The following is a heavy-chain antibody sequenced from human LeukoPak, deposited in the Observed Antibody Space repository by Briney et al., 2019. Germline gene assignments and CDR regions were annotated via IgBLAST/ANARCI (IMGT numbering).Heavy chain of an antibody. CDR2: ISGSGGST. J-gene: IGHJ5*02. V-gene: IGHV3-23*01. CDR3: AKDLSFVIPYNWFDP. Sequence: GASLRLSCAASGFTFSSYAMSWVRQAPGKGLELVSAISGSGGSTYYADSVRGRFTISRDNSKNTLYLQMNSLRAEDTAVYYCAKDLSFVIPYNWFDPWGQGTLVTVSS. CDR1: GFTFSSYA. D-gene: IGHD2/OR15-2a*01.